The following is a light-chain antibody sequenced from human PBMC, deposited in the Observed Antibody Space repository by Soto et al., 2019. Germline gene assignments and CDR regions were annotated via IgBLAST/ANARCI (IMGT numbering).Light chain of an antibody. CDR3: QQYGSSGT. V-gene: IGKV3-20*01. J-gene: IGKJ1*01. CDR2: GAS. CDR1: QSVSSAY. Sequence: EIVLTQSPGTLSLSPGETATLSCRASQSVSSAYLAWYQQTPGQAPRLLIYGASSRATGISDRFSGSGSGTEFALTISSLQSEDFAVYYCQQYGSSGTFGQGTKVDI.